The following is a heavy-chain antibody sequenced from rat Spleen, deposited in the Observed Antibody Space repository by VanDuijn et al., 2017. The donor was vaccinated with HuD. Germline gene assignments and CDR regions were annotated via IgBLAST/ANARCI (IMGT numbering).Heavy chain of an antibody. V-gene: IGHV5-20*01. CDR2: ISYDGGST. D-gene: IGHD1-2*01. J-gene: IGHJ1*01. Sequence: EVQLVESGGGLVQPGRSMKLSCAASGFTFSDYYMAWVLQAPTKGLEWVASISYDGGSTYYRDSVKGRFTISRDNAKSTLYLQMDSLRSEDTATYYCARDMSRTIAAKSYWYFDFWGPGTMVTVSS. CDR3: ARDMSRTIAAKSYWYFDF. CDR1: GFTFSDYY.